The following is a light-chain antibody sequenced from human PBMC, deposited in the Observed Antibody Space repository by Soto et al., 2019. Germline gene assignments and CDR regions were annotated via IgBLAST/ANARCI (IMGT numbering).Light chain of an antibody. CDR2: SNN. J-gene: IGLJ1*01. CDR1: NSNIGSHT. Sequence: QSVLTQPPSASGTPGQRVTMSCSGGNSNIGSHTVNWYQHLPGTAPTLLIFSNNQRPSGVPARFSGSKSGTSASLAISGLQSGDEGDYYCCSYAGSSTYVFGTGTKVTVL. CDR3: CSYAGSSTYV. V-gene: IGLV1-44*01.